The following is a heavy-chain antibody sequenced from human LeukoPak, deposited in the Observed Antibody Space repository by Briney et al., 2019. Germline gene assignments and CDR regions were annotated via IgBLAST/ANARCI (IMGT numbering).Heavy chain of an antibody. D-gene: IGHD3-16*01. Sequence: SETLSLTCTVSGYSISSGYYWGWIRQPPGKGLEWIGSIYHSGSTYYNPSLKSRVTISVDTSKNQFSLKLSSVTAADTAVYYCARHNTYYFDYWGQGTLVTVSS. J-gene: IGHJ4*02. CDR2: IYHSGST. CDR3: ARHNTYYFDY. V-gene: IGHV4-38-2*02. CDR1: GYSISSGYY.